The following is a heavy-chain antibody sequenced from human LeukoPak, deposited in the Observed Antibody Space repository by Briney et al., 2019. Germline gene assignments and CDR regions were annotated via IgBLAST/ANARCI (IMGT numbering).Heavy chain of an antibody. CDR2: ISSSSSYI. CDR3: AEITMIRGFDY. CDR1: GFTFSAYN. J-gene: IGHJ4*02. Sequence: PGGSLRLSCVTSGFTFSAYNMNWVRQAPGKGLEWVSSISSSSSYIYYADSVKGRFTVSRDNSKNTVDLQMNSLRAEDTAVYYCAEITMIRGFDYWGQGTLVTVSS. V-gene: IGHV3-21*04. D-gene: IGHD3-10*01.